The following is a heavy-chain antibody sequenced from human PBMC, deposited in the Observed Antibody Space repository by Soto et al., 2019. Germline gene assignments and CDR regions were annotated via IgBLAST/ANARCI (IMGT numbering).Heavy chain of an antibody. D-gene: IGHD3-22*01. CDR2: ISSSSSYI. CDR3: ARDPNPSYYYDSSGPPGAFDI. CDR1: GFTFSSYS. V-gene: IGHV3-21*01. J-gene: IGHJ3*02. Sequence: RWGSLRLSCAASGFTFSSYSISCCRQSPFKWREWVSSISSSSSYIYYADSVKGRFTISRDNAKNSLYLQMNSLRAEDTAVYYCARDPNPSYYYDSSGPPGAFDIWGQGTMVTVSS.